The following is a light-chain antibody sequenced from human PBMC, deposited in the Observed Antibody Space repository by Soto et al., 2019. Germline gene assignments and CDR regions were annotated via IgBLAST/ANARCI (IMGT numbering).Light chain of an antibody. V-gene: IGKV3-20*01. CDR1: QSVSSSY. CDR2: GAS. J-gene: IGKJ1*01. CDR3: HQYGSSPQT. Sequence: EIVLTQSPGTLSLSPGERATPSCRASQSVSSSYLAWYQQKPGQAPRLLIYGASSRATGIPDRFTGSGSGTDFTLTISRLEPEDFAVFYCHQYGSSPQTFGQGTKVDIK.